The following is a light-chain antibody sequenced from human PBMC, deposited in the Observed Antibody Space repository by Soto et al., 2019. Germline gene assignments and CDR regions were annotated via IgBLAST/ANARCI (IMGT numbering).Light chain of an antibody. J-gene: IGLJ1*01. CDR2: GNS. Sequence: QAVVAQPPSVSGAPGQRVTISCTGSSSNIGAGFDVHWYQQLPGTAPKLLIYGNSNRPSGVPDRFSGSKSGTSASLAITGLQAEDEADYYCQSYDSSLSAHFGTGTKVTVL. CDR1: SSNIGAGFD. V-gene: IGLV1-40*01. CDR3: QSYDSSLSAH.